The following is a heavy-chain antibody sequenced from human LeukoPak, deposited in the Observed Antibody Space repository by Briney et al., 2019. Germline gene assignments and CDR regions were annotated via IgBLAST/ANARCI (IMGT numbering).Heavy chain of an antibody. CDR3: ARDGGIAVAGEILVY. CDR1: GGTFSSYA. V-gene: IGHV1-69*05. Sequence: SVKVSCKASGGTFSSYAISWVRQAPGQGLEWMGRIIPIFGTATYAQKFQGRVTITTDEPTSTAYMELSSLRSEDTAVYYCARDGGIAVAGEILVYWGQGTLVTVSS. CDR2: IIPIFGTA. D-gene: IGHD6-19*01. J-gene: IGHJ4*02.